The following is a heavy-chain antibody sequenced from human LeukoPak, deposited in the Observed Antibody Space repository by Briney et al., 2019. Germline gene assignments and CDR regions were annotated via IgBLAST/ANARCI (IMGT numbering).Heavy chain of an antibody. CDR3: ARDPTRYDFWSGYFDY. Sequence: ASVKVSCKASGYTFTSYYMHWVRQAPGQGLEWMGIINPSGGSTSYAQKFRARVTMTRDTSTSTVYMELSSLRSEDTAVYYCARDPTRYDFWSGYFDYWGQGTLVTVSS. CDR2: INPSGGST. V-gene: IGHV1-46*01. CDR1: GYTFTSYY. J-gene: IGHJ4*02. D-gene: IGHD3-3*01.